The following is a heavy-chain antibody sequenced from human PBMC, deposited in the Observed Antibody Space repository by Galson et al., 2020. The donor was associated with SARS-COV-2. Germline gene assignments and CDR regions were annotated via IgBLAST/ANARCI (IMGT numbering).Heavy chain of an antibody. CDR3: ARAEPTQWELSY. CDR1: GGSFSGYY. Sequence: SETMSLTCAVYGGSFSGYYWSWIRQPPGKGLEWIGEINHSGSTNYNPSLKSRVTISVDTSKNQFSLKLSSVTAADTAVYYCARAEPTQWELSYWGQGTLVTVSS. V-gene: IGHV4-34*01. J-gene: IGHJ4*02. CDR2: INHSGST. D-gene: IGHD1-26*01.